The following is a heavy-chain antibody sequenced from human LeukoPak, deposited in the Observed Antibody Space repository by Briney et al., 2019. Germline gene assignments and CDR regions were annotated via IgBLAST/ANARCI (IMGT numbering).Heavy chain of an antibody. CDR2: ISDSGDST. J-gene: IGHJ4*02. D-gene: IGHD3-16*01. CDR1: GFTLRSYV. CDR3: ARYMIRGSPVFDY. V-gene: IGHV3-23*01. Sequence: PGGSLRLSCVASGFTLRSYVMNWVRQTPGKGLEWVAAISDSGDSTYYADSVKGRFTISRDNSKNTLYLQMNSLRAEDTAVYYCARYMIRGSPVFDYWGQGTLVTVSS.